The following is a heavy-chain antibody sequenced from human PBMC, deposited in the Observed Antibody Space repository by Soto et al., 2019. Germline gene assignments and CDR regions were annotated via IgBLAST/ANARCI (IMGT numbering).Heavy chain of an antibody. Sequence: PSETLSLTCTVSGGSISGYYWSWIRQPPGRELEWIGEINHSGDTIYNPSLKSRITMSVDTSKNQFSLRLTSVTAADTAMYYCAVTGTYNWFDPWGQGTLVTVSS. J-gene: IGHJ5*02. CDR2: INHSGDT. CDR3: AVTGTYNWFDP. D-gene: IGHD7-27*01. V-gene: IGHV4-34*10. CDR1: GGSISGYY.